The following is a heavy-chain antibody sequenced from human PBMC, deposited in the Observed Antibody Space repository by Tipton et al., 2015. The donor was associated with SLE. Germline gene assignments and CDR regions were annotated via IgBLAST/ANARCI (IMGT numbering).Heavy chain of an antibody. J-gene: IGHJ4*02. Sequence: SLRLSCAASGLTVSSNYMSWVRQAPGKGLEWVSVIYSGGSTYYADSVKGRFTISRHNSKNTLYLQMNSLRAEDTAVYYCARASGSGTYYNPPFDYWGQGTLVTVSS. V-gene: IGHV3-53*04. CDR2: IYSGGST. CDR1: GLTVSSNY. D-gene: IGHD3-10*01. CDR3: ARASGSGTYYNPPFDY.